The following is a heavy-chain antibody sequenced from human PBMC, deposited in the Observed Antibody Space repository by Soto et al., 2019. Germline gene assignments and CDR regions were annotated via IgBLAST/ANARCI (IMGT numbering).Heavy chain of an antibody. CDR3: ARGHYDILTGYYLDY. V-gene: IGHV4-31*03. J-gene: IGHJ4*02. D-gene: IGHD3-9*01. CDR2: IYYSGST. CDR1: GGSISSGGRYY. Sequence: QVQLQESGPGLVKPSQTLSLTCTVSGGSISSGGRYYWSWIRQHPGRGLEWIGYIYYSGSTYYNPSLKSRVTISVDTSKNQCSLKLSSVTAADTAVYYCARGHYDILTGYYLDYWGQGTLVTVSS.